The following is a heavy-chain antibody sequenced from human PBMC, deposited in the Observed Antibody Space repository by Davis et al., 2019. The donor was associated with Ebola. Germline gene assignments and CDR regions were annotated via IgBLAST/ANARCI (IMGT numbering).Heavy chain of an antibody. CDR1: GYSFTNYW. CDR3: ARRTAAAGYGMDV. D-gene: IGHD6-13*01. Sequence: GESLKISCQGSGYSFTNYWIAWVRQMPGKGLEWMGRIDPSDSYTNYSPSFQGHVTISADKSISTAYLQWSSLKASDTAMYYCARRTAAAGYGMDVWGQGTTVTVSS. V-gene: IGHV5-10-1*01. CDR2: IDPSDSYT. J-gene: IGHJ6*02.